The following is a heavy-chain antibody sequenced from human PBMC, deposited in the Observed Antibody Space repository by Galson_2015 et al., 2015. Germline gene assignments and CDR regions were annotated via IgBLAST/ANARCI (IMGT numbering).Heavy chain of an antibody. CDR3: ARDSCSSCPEQY. V-gene: IGHV3-7*03. CDR2: INQDGSEI. Sequence: SLRLSCAVSGFTFSDYWISWVRQAPGKGLEWVANINQDGSEIYYVDSVKGRFTISRDNAKKTLYLQMNSLRAEDTAVYRCARDSCSSCPEQYWGQGTPVTVSS. J-gene: IGHJ4*02. CDR1: GFTFSDYW. D-gene: IGHD2-15*01.